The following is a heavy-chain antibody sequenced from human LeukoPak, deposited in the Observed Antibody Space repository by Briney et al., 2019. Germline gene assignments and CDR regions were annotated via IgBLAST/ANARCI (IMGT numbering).Heavy chain of an antibody. CDR3: ARGGRGMDV. Sequence: GGSLRLSCAASEFTFSSYWMHWVRQAPGKGLVWVSRTNSDGSITIYADSVKGRFTISRDNAKNTLYLQMNSLRAEDTAVYYCARGGRGMDVWGQGTTVTVSS. V-gene: IGHV3-74*01. D-gene: IGHD3-16*01. CDR2: TNSDGSIT. J-gene: IGHJ6*02. CDR1: EFTFSSYW.